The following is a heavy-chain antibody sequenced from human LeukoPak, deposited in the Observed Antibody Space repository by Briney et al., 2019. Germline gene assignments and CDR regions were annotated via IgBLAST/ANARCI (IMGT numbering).Heavy chain of an antibody. V-gene: IGHV1-2*02. CDR3: ARWSGYSSSWYGHNWFDP. J-gene: IGHJ5*02. CDR1: GYTFTGYY. D-gene: IGHD6-13*01. Sequence: ASVKVSCKASGYTFTGYYMHWVRQAPGQGLEWMGWINPNSGGTNYAQKFQGRVTMTRDTSISTAYMELSRLRSDDTAVYYCARWSGYSSSWYGHNWFDPWGQGTLVTVSS. CDR2: INPNSGGT.